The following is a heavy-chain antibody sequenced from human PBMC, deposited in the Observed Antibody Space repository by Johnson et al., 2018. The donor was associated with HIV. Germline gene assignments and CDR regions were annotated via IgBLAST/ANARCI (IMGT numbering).Heavy chain of an antibody. D-gene: IGHD2-15*01. CDR2: IWYDGSNK. CDR1: GFTFSSYG. Sequence: QVQLVESGGGVVQPGRSLRLSCAASGFTFSSYGMHWVRQAPGKGLEWVAVIWYDGSNKYYADSVKGRFTISRDKSKTTLDLQMNSLKTEETAVYYCSTGAIVVAVAAMLLPLHDAFDLWGQGTMVTVSS. J-gene: IGHJ3*01. V-gene: IGHV3-33*01. CDR3: STGAIVVAVAAMLLPLHDAFDL.